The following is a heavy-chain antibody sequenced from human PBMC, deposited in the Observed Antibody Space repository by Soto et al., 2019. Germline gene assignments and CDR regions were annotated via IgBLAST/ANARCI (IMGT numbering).Heavy chain of an antibody. D-gene: IGHD2-2*01. CDR1: SGSISSSNW. CDR2: IYHSGST. V-gene: IGHV4-4*02. CDR3: ARKTRYCSSTSCPPRYYYYYYMDV. J-gene: IGHJ6*03. Sequence: QVQLQESGPGLVKPSGTLSLTCAVSSGSISSSNWWSWVRQPPGKGLEWIGEIYHSGSTNYNPSLKSRVTISVDKSKNQFSLKLISVTAADTAVYYCARKTRYCSSTSCPPRYYYYYYMDVWGKGTTVTVSS.